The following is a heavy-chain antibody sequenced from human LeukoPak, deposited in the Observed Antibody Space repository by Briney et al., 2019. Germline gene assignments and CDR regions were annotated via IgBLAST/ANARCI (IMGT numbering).Heavy chain of an antibody. CDR3: ARDLCSGGSCYSGGSY. CDR2: ISGSGGRT. J-gene: IGHJ4*02. V-gene: IGHV3-23*01. CDR1: GFTFSSYA. Sequence: GGSLRLSCAASGFTFSSYAMNWVRQAPGKGLEWVSSISGSGGRTYYADSVKGRFTISRDNSKNTLYLQMNSLRAEDTAVYYCARDLCSGGSCYSGGSYWGQGTLVTVSS. D-gene: IGHD2-15*01.